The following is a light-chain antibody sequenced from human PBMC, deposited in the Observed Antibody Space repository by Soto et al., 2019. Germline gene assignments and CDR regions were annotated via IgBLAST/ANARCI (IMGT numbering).Light chain of an antibody. CDR2: SND. J-gene: IGLJ1*01. V-gene: IGLV1-44*01. CDR3: AAWDESLNGV. CDR1: SSNIGNNP. Sequence: QSVLTQPPSVSGTPGQRVTISCSGSSSNIGNNPVNWYQHLPGTAPKLLIFSNDQRPSSVPVRFSNSRSGTSASLAIDGLQSEDEGDYYCAAWDESLNGVFGTGTKVTVL.